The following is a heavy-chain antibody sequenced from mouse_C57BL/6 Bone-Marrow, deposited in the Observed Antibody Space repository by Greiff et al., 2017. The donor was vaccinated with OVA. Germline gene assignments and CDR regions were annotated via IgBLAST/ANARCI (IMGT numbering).Heavy chain of an antibody. CDR2: ISNGGGST. J-gene: IGHJ3*01. CDR3: AAYYAFAG. Sequence: EVQVVESGGGLVQPGGSLKLSCAASGFTFSDYYMYWVRQTPEKRLEWVAYISNGGGSTYYPDTVKGRFTISKDNAKNTLYLQMDRLKSEDTAMYYCAAYYAFAGWGQGTLVTVSA. D-gene: IGHD2-10*01. V-gene: IGHV5-12*01. CDR1: GFTFSDYY.